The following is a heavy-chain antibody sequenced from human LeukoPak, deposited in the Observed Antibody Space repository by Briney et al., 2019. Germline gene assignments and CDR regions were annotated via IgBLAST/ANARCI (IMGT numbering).Heavy chain of an antibody. CDR1: GYTFTGYY. V-gene: IGHV1-2*06. D-gene: IGHD3-22*01. J-gene: IGHJ4*02. CDR2: INPNSGGT. CDR3: AREYDSSGYSIFFDY. Sequence: GASVKVSCKASGYTFTGYYMHWVRQAPGQGLEWMGRINPNSGGTNCAQKFQGRVTMTRDTSISTAYMELSRLRSDDTAVYYCAREYDSSGYSIFFDYWGQGTLVTVSS.